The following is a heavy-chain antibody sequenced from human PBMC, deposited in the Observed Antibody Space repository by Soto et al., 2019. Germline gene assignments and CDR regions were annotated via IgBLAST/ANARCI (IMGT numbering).Heavy chain of an antibody. CDR3: ATSVGVNGMDV. J-gene: IGHJ6*02. CDR2: IYYSGST. Sequence: SETLSLTCAVYGGSFSGYYWSWIRQPPGKGLEWIGYIYYSGSTYYNPSLKSRVTISVDTSKNQFSLKLSSVTAADTAVYYCATSVGVNGMDVWGQGTTVTVSS. CDR1: GGSFSGYY. D-gene: IGHD3-10*01. V-gene: IGHV4-34*09.